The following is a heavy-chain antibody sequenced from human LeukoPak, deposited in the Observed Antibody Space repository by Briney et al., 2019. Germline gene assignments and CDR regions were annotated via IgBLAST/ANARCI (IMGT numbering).Heavy chain of an antibody. Sequence: PSETLSLTCTVSGGSISSYDWSWIRQPAGKGLEWIGRIYPSGNTNYNPPLKSRVTISVDTSKNQFSLKLSSVTAADTAVYSCARHVRITGWFDPWGQGTLVTVSS. D-gene: IGHD1-14*01. CDR1: GGSISSYD. CDR3: ARHVRITGWFDP. CDR2: IYPSGNT. V-gene: IGHV4-4*07. J-gene: IGHJ5*02.